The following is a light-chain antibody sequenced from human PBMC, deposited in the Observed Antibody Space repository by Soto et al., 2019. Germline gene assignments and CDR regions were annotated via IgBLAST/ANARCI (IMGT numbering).Light chain of an antibody. J-gene: IGKJ4*01. CDR3: QQYNKWPRT. CDR1: ERLTTN. V-gene: IGKV3D-15*01. Sequence: EIVMTQSPATLSVSPGEGVTLSCRASERLTTNLAWYQQSPGQAPRLLIYGTYTRATGIPTRFSGSGTGTEFTLTISSLESEDFAVYYCQQYNKWPRTFGGGTKVDNK. CDR2: GTY.